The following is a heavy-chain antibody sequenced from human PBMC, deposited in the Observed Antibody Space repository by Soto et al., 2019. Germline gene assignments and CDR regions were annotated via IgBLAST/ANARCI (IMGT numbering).Heavy chain of an antibody. J-gene: IGHJ4*02. CDR1: GFTFSDYS. D-gene: IGHD3-3*01. CDR2: FTRRGNI. V-gene: IGHV3-23*01. Sequence: GGSLRLSCAASGFTFSDYSMSWVRQAPGRGLEWVSTFTRRGNIYYADSVKGRFTISRDNSKSTLYLQMDSLRAEDTALYYCAREYAPRSGNYDYWGQGTLVTVSS. CDR3: AREYAPRSGNYDY.